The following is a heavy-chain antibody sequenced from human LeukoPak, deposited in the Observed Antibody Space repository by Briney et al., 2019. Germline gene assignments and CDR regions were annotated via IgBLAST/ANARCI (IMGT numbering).Heavy chain of an antibody. Sequence: GGSLRLSCAASGFTFSSYSMNWVRQAPGKGLEWVSSISSSSSYIYYADSMKGRFTISRDNAKNSLYLQMNSLRAEDTAVYYCARTIYDYGDCRYWGQGTLVTVSS. CDR2: ISSSSSYI. V-gene: IGHV3-21*01. CDR3: ARTIYDYGDCRY. CDR1: GFTFSSYS. J-gene: IGHJ4*02. D-gene: IGHD4-17*01.